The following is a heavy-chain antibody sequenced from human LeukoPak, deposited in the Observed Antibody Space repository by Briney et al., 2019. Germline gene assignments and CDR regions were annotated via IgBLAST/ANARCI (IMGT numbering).Heavy chain of an antibody. V-gene: IGHV3-23*01. CDR1: GFTFSSYA. Sequence: GGSLRLSCAASGFTFSSYAMSWVRQAPGKGLEWVSAMSGRGGSTYYADSVKGRITISRDNSKNTLYPQMNSLRAGDTAVYYCAKHESYYYYFYMDVWGKGTTVTVSS. CDR3: AKHESYYYYFYMDV. J-gene: IGHJ6*03. CDR2: MSGRGGST.